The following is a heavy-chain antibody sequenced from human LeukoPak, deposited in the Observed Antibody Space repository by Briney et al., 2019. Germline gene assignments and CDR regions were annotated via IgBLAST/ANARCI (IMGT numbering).Heavy chain of an antibody. CDR3: ARDRSPRHYYDTSDYHGAAYY. J-gene: IGHJ4*02. CDR1: GGTFRSYA. Sequence: ASVKVSCKASGGTFRSYAISWVRQAPGQGLEWMGWISGYNGYTKYAQKFQDRVTMTTDTSTSTAYMELRSLRSDDTALYYCARDRSPRHYYDTSDYHGAAYYWGQGTLVTVSS. D-gene: IGHD3-22*01. CDR2: ISGYNGYT. V-gene: IGHV1-18*01.